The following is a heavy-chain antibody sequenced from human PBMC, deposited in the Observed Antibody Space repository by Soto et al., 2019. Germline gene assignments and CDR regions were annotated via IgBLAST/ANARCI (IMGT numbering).Heavy chain of an antibody. Sequence: QLQLQESGPGLVKPSETLSLTCTVSGGSISSSSYYWGWIRQPPGKGLEWIGSIYYSGSTYYNPSLKSRVTISVDTSKNQFSLKLSSVTAADTAVYYCARHFNHVRTGHFDYWGQGTLVTVSS. V-gene: IGHV4-39*01. CDR1: GGSISSSSYY. J-gene: IGHJ4*02. CDR2: IYYSGST. CDR3: ARHFNHVRTGHFDY. D-gene: IGHD6-6*01.